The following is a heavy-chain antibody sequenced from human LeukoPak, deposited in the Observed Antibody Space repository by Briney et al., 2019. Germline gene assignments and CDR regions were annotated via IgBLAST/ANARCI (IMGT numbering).Heavy chain of an antibody. Sequence: PGGSLRLSXAASGFTFSSYAMSWVRQAPGKGLEWVSAISGSGGSTYYADSVKGRFTISRDNSKNTLYLQMNSLRAEDTAVYYCAKDFHISSGYSLNWGQGTLVTVSS. CDR1: GFTFSSYA. J-gene: IGHJ4*02. V-gene: IGHV3-23*01. CDR3: AKDFHISSGYSLN. D-gene: IGHD3-22*01. CDR2: ISGSGGST.